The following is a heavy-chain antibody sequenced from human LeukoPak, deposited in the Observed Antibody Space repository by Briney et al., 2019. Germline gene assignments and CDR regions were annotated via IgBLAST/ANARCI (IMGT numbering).Heavy chain of an antibody. V-gene: IGHV1-2*02. CDR1: GYTFTGYY. D-gene: IGHD3-10*01. CDR2: INPNSGGT. Sequence: ASVKVSCKASGYTFTGYYMHWVRQAPGQGLEWMGWINPNSGGTNYAQKFQGRVTITADESTGTAYMELSSLRSEDTAVYYCAREQSSGSYSSYWGQGTLVTVSS. J-gene: IGHJ4*02. CDR3: AREQSSGSYSSY.